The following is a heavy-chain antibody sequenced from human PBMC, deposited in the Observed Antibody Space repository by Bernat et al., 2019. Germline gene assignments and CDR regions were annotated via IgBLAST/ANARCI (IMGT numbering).Heavy chain of an antibody. CDR3: ARGLNHGTTDY. Sequence: QVQLQQWGAGLLKPSETLSLTCAVYGGSFSGYYWSWIRQPPGKGLEWIGESNHSGSTNYKSSHKSRVSRSVDTSMNQLSLKLGSVTAADTSVYYCARGLNHGTTDYWGQGPLVTVSS. J-gene: IGHJ4*02. V-gene: IGHV4-34*01. D-gene: IGHD1-1*01. CDR2: SNHSGST. CDR1: GGSFSGYY.